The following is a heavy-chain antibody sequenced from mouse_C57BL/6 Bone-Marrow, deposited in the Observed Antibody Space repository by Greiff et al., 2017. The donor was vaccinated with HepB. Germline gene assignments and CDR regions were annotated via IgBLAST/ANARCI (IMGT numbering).Heavy chain of an antibody. CDR3: VRPIYYYGSSYVRYAMDY. D-gene: IGHD1-1*01. J-gene: IGHJ4*01. CDR2: IRSKSNNYAT. V-gene: IGHV10-1*01. CDR1: GFSFNTYA. Sequence: EVMLVESGGGLVQPKGSLKLSCAASGFSFNTYAMNWVRQAPGKGLEWVARIRSKSNNYATYYADSVKDRFTISRDDSESMLYLQMNNLKTEDTAMYYCVRPIYYYGSSYVRYAMDYWGQGTSVTVSS.